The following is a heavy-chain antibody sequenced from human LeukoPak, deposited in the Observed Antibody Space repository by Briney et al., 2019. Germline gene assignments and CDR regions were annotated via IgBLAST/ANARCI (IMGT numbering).Heavy chain of an antibody. CDR3: ARVGGSNFYNYGMDV. CDR1: DGSIGNYY. D-gene: IGHD4-11*01. V-gene: IGHV4-59*01. CDR2: IYFSGST. Sequence: PSETLSLTCTVSDGSIGNYYWSWIRQSPGKGLEWIGYIYFSGSTNYNPSLKRRVTMSVVTSKNQFSLRLTSVTAADTATYYCARVGGSNFYNYGMDVWGQGTTVIVSS. J-gene: IGHJ6*02.